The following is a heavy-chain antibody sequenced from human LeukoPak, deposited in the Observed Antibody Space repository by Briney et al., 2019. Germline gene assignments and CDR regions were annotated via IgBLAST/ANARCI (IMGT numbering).Heavy chain of an antibody. D-gene: IGHD2-15*01. CDR2: ISGSGGST. V-gene: IGHV3-23*01. CDR3: AKDLVGSYWYFDL. J-gene: IGHJ2*01. CDR1: GFTFSSYA. Sequence: GGSLRLPCAASGFTFSSYAMSWVRQAPGKGLEWVSAISGSGGSTYYADSVKGRFTISRDNSKNTLYLQMNSLRAEDTAVYYCAKDLVGSYWYFDLWGRGTLVTVSS.